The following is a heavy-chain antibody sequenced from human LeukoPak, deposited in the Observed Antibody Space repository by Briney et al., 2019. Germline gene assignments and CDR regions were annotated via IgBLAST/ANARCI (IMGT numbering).Heavy chain of an antibody. Sequence: GGSLRLSCAASGFTFSSYAMHSVRQAPGKGLEHVSSITSDGGTTYYASSVRGRFTISRDNSKNMLYLQMGSLRDEDMSVYYCARDEAGYSSEWGQGTLVTVSS. CDR1: GFTFSSYA. J-gene: IGHJ1*01. D-gene: IGHD6-19*01. V-gene: IGHV3-64*01. CDR3: ARDEAGYSSE. CDR2: ITSDGGTT.